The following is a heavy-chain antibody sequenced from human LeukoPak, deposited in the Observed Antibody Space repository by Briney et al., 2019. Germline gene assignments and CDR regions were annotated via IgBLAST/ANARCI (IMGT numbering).Heavy chain of an antibody. CDR1: GFTFSSYA. CDR2: ISGSGGST. CDR3: STDGTPKFEH. V-gene: IGHV3-23*01. J-gene: IGHJ1*01. Sequence: GGSLRLSCAASGFTFSSYAMSWVRQAPGKGLEWVSTISGSGGSTYYADSVKGRFTISRDNSKNTLYLQVNSLRVEDTAVYYCSTDGTPKFEHWGQGTLVTVSS. D-gene: IGHD3-16*01.